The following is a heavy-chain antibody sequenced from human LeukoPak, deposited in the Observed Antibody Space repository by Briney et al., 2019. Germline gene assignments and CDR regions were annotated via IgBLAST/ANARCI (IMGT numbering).Heavy chain of an antibody. D-gene: IGHD1-26*01. Sequence: ASVKVSCKASGCTFTSYGISWVRQAPGQGLEWMGWISAYNGNTNYAQKLQGRVTMTTDTSTSTAYMELRSLRSDDTAVYYCARDRGAFSGSYDLDYWGQGTLVTVSS. J-gene: IGHJ4*02. V-gene: IGHV1-18*01. CDR2: ISAYNGNT. CDR1: GCTFTSYG. CDR3: ARDRGAFSGSYDLDY.